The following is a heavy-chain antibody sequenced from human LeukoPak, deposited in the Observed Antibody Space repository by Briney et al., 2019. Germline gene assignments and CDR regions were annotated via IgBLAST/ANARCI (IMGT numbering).Heavy chain of an antibody. J-gene: IGHJ4*02. D-gene: IGHD3-10*01. CDR3: ARDPGAYYYDSGTYGSFFDY. CDR1: GGTLSRYS. Sequence: GSLRLSCAVSGGTLSRYSMNWVRQAPGKGLEWVAVISYDGSNKYYADSVKGRFTISRDNSKNTLYLQMKSLKSEDTAMYYCARDPGAYYYDSGTYGSFFDYWGQGTPVTVSS. CDR2: ISYDGSNK. V-gene: IGHV3-30*03.